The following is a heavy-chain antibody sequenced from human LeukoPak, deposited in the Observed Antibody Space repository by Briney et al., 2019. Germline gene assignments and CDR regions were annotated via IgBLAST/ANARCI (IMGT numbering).Heavy chain of an antibody. D-gene: IGHD6-19*01. J-gene: IGHJ4*02. V-gene: IGHV3-74*01. CDR2: INSDGSST. CDR1: GFTFDDYA. CDR3: ARGLKTIAVAGTVYFDY. Sequence: GGSLRLSCAASGFTFDDYAMHWVRQAPGKGLVWVSRINSDGSSTSYADSVKGRFTISRDNAKNTLYLQMNSLRAEDTAVYYCARGLKTIAVAGTVYFDYWGQGTLVTVSS.